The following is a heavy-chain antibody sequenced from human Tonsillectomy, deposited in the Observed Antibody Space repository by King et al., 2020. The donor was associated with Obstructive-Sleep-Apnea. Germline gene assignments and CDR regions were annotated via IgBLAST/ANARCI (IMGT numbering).Heavy chain of an antibody. V-gene: IGHV1-2*02. CDR3: ARNSGYDDYFDY. D-gene: IGHD5-12*01. Sequence: VQLVESGAEVKKPGASVKVSCKASGYTFTGYYMHWVRQAPGQGLEWMGWINPDTGDTNSAQNFQGRVTMTRDTSISTDYMERSRLGSDDTAVSYCARNSGYDDYFDYWGQRPLATVAS. J-gene: IGHJ4*02. CDR1: GYTFTGYY. CDR2: INPDTGDT.